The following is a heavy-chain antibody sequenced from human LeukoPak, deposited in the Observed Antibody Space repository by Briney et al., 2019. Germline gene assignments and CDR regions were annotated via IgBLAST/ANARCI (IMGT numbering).Heavy chain of an antibody. Sequence: GGSLRLSCAASGFTFSNAWMNWVRQAPGKGLEWVGRIKSKTDGGTTDYAAPVKGRFTISRDDSKNTLYLQMSSLKTEDTAVYYCAKAPQGSWYGVYWGQGTLVTVSS. CDR3: AKAPQGSWYGVY. CDR2: IKSKTDGGTT. CDR1: GFTFSNAW. J-gene: IGHJ4*02. D-gene: IGHD6-13*01. V-gene: IGHV3-15*07.